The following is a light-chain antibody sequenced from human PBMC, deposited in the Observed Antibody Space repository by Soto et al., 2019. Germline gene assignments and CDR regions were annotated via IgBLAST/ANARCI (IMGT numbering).Light chain of an antibody. CDR1: QGIGTA. J-gene: IGKJ4*01. Sequence: IQLTQSPSTLSASVGDRVTITSRASQGIGTALAWYHQRPGNSPDLLVYDASTLQSGVPSRFSGSGSETDFSLTISGLQPEDFGHYYCQQFNTKPLTFGGGTRVEI. CDR3: QQFNTKPLT. CDR2: DAS. V-gene: IGKV1-13*02.